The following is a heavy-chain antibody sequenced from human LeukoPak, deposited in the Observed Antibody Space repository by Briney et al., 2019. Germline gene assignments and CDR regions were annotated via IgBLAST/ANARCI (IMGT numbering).Heavy chain of an antibody. CDR1: GFTFSSYA. Sequence: GGSLRLSCAASGFTFSSYAMSWVRQAPGKGLEWVSAISGSGGSTYYADSVKGRFTISRYNSKNTLYLQMNSLRAEDTAVYYCAKDSTYYYDSSGFSYWGQGTLVTVSS. CDR2: ISGSGGST. CDR3: AKDSTYYYDSSGFSY. J-gene: IGHJ4*02. V-gene: IGHV3-23*01. D-gene: IGHD3-22*01.